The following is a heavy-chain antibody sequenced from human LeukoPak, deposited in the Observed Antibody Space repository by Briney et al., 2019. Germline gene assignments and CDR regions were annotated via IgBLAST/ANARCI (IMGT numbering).Heavy chain of an antibody. CDR3: ARGTPTYCSSTSCYTHFQH. CDR2: ISSSSSYI. D-gene: IGHD2-2*02. V-gene: IGHV3-21*01. CDR1: GFTFSSYS. J-gene: IGHJ1*01. Sequence: GGSLRLSCAASGFTFSSYSMNWVRQAPGKGLEWVSSISSSSSYIYYADSVKGRLTISRDNAKNSLYLQMNSLRAEDTAVYYCARGTPTYCSSTSCYTHFQHWGQGTLVTVSS.